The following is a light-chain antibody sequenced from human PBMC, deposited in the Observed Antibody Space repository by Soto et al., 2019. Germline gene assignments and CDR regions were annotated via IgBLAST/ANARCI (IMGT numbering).Light chain of an antibody. CDR1: QSIGNH. V-gene: IGKV1-39*01. CDR2: SVS. Sequence: DIQMTQSPSALSASVGDTVTITCRASQSIGNHLNWYHQKPGKAPKFLIYSVSSLQSGVPSRFSGSGSGTDFTLTISSLEPEDSAVYYCQQHLGRHTFGQGTKVDIK. CDR3: QQHLGRHT. J-gene: IGKJ1*01.